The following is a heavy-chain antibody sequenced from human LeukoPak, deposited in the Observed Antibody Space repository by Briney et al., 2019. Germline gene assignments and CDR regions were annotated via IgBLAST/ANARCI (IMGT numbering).Heavy chain of an antibody. CDR1: GFTFSSYA. D-gene: IGHD2-15*01. Sequence: PGRSLRLSCAASGFTFSSYAMHWVRQAPGKGLEWVAVISYDGSNKYYADSVKGRFTISRDNSKNTLYLQMNSLRAEDTAVYYCAKSGSGGLHWGQGTLVTVSS. CDR2: ISYDGSNK. CDR3: AKSGSGGLH. V-gene: IGHV3-30-3*02. J-gene: IGHJ4*02.